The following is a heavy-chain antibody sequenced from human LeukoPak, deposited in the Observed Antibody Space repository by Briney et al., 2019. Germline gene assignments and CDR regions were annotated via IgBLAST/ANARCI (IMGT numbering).Heavy chain of an antibody. Sequence: SGGSLRLSCAASGFTFSVYEMHWVRQAPGKGLEWISDISSSGTTTYYADSVRGRFSISRDNAKNSLYLQMNSLTAEDTAVYCCTTLTVASNFDYWGQGTLVTVSS. CDR3: TTLTVASNFDY. J-gene: IGHJ4*02. V-gene: IGHV3-48*03. CDR2: ISSSGTTT. CDR1: GFTFSVYE. D-gene: IGHD6-19*01.